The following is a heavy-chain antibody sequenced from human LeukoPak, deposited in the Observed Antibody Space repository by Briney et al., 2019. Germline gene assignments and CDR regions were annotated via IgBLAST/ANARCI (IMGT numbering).Heavy chain of an antibody. CDR3: ARLNLDYYDSTGFDY. Sequence: SETLSLTCAVYGGSLSDYYWGWTRQPPGKGLEWIGSIYYSGSTYYNPSLKSRVTISVDTSKNQFSLKLSSVTAADTAVYYCARLNLDYYDSTGFDYWGQGTLVTVSS. D-gene: IGHD3-22*01. CDR2: IYYSGST. J-gene: IGHJ4*02. V-gene: IGHV4-39*01. CDR1: GGSLSDYY.